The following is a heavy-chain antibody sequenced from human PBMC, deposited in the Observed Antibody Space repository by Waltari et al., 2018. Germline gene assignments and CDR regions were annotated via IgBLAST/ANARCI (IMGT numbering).Heavy chain of an antibody. V-gene: IGHV3-30*02. CDR2: IRYDGSNK. Sequence: QVQLVESGGGVVQPGGSLRLSCAASGFTFSSYGMHWVRQAPGKGLEWVAFIRYDGSNKYYADSVKGRFTISRDNYKNTLYLQMNSLRAEDTAVYYCAKDGSTYYYDSSGPPGYYMDVWGKGTTVTVSS. CDR3: AKDGSTYYYDSSGPPGYYMDV. CDR1: GFTFSSYG. J-gene: IGHJ6*03. D-gene: IGHD3-22*01.